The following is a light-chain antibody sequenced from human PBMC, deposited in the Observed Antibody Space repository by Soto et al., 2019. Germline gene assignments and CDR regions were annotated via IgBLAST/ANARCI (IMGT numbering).Light chain of an antibody. V-gene: IGKV1-33*01. CDR1: QDVRNY. Sequence: DIQMTQSPSSLSASVGDRFTITCQASQDVRNYLNWYQQKLGKAPKLLIYDASNLETGVPSRLSGSGSGTYFSFTISSLHPEDSATYYCQQYSNLITFGQGTRLEIK. CDR3: QQYSNLIT. J-gene: IGKJ5*01. CDR2: DAS.